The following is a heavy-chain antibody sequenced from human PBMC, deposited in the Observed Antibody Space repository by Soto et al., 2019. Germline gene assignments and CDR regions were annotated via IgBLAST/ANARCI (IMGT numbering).Heavy chain of an antibody. CDR3: ATILTIESANWNDLDY. V-gene: IGHV1-24*01. Sequence: ASVKVSCKVSGYTLTELSMHWVRQAPGKGLEWMGGFDPEDGETIYAQKFQGRVTMTEDTSTDTAYMELSSLRSEDTAVYYCATILTIESANWNDLDYWGQGTLVTVSS. CDR1: GYTLTELS. CDR2: FDPEDGET. D-gene: IGHD1-1*01. J-gene: IGHJ4*02.